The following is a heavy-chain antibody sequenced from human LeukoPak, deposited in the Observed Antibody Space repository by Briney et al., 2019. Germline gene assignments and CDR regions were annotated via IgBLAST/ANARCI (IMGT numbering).Heavy chain of an antibody. CDR1: GYSISSDYY. CDR3: ARVGRLAYYMDV. J-gene: IGHJ6*03. Sequence: PSETLSLTCAVSGYSISSDYYWGWIRQPPGKGLEWIGSTYHSGSTYYNPSLKSRVTISVDTSKNQFSLKLSSVTAADTALYYCARVGRLAYYMDVWGKGTTVTVSS. CDR2: TYHSGST. D-gene: IGHD3-16*01. V-gene: IGHV4-38-2*01.